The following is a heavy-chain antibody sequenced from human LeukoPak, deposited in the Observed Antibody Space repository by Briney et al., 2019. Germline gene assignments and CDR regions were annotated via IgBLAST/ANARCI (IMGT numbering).Heavy chain of an antibody. V-gene: IGHV4-39*01. CDR1: GGSISSSSYY. CDR2: IYYSGST. CDR3: ARRHQWFGESPINDY. J-gene: IGHJ4*02. D-gene: IGHD3-10*01. Sequence: SETLSLTCTVSGGSISSSSYYWGWIRQPPGKGLEWIGSIYYSGSTYYNPSLKSRVTISVDTSKNQFSLKLSSVTAADTAVYYCARRHQWFGESPINDYWGQGTLVTVSS.